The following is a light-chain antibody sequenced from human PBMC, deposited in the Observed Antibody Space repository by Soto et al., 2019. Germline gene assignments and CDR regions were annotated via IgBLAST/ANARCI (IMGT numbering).Light chain of an antibody. CDR1: QSVNTN. V-gene: IGKV3-20*01. CDR2: GAS. J-gene: IGKJ4*01. Sequence: ETVMTQSPATLSASPGERAPLSCRASQSVNTNLAWYQQKPGQAPRLLIYGASSRATGIPDRFSGSGSGTDFTLTISRLEPEDFAVYYCQQYGSSPLTFGGGTKVDIK. CDR3: QQYGSSPLT.